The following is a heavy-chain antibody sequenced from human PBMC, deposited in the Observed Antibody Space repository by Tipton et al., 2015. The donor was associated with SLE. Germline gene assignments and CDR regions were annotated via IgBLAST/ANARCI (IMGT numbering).Heavy chain of an antibody. CDR2: IYYSGST. CDR3: ARGGAEGLWFRESSVAFDI. CDR1: GGSISSYY. J-gene: IGHJ3*02. Sequence: TLSLTCTVSGGSISSYYWSWIRQPPGKGLEWIGYIYYSGSTNYNPSLKSRVTISVDTSKNQFSLKLSSMTAADTAVYYCARGGAEGLWFRESSVAFDIWGQGTMVTVSS. D-gene: IGHD3-10*01. V-gene: IGHV4-59*01.